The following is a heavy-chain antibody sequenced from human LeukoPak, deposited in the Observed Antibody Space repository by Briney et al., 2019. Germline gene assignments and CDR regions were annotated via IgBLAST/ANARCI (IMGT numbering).Heavy chain of an antibody. J-gene: IGHJ3*02. CDR1: GFTFSSYG. CDR2: IWYDRSNK. Sequence: GGSLRLSCAASGFTFSSYGMHWVRQAPGKGLEWVAVIWYDRSNKYYADSVKGRFTISRDNSKNTLYLQMNSLRAEDTAVYYCARDRGSYYVDAFDIWGQGTMVTVSS. CDR3: ARDRGSYYVDAFDI. V-gene: IGHV3-33*01. D-gene: IGHD1-26*01.